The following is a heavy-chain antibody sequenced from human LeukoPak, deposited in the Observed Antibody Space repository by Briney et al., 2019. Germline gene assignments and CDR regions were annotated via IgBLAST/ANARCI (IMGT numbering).Heavy chain of an antibody. J-gene: IGHJ6*03. D-gene: IGHD3-9*01. V-gene: IGHV1-8*01. CDR2: MNPNSGNT. CDR3: ARGMPRHFDWSNVWGRRYYYYYYMDV. Sequence: ASVKVSCKASGYTFTSYDINWVRQATGQGLEWMGWMNPNSGNTGYAQKFQGRVTMTRNTSISTAYMELSSLRSEGTAVYYCARGMPRHFDWSNVWGRRYYYYYYMDVWGKGTTVTISS. CDR1: GYTFTSYD.